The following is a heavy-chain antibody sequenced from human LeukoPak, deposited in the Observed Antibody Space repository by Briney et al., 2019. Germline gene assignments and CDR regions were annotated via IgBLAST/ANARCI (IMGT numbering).Heavy chain of an antibody. Sequence: GSSVKVSCKASGGTFSSYAISWVRQAPGQGLEWMGRIIPIFGTANYAQKFQGRVTITTDESTSTAYMELSSLRSEDTAVYYCARDRWGSPNSAITTFGVVSGNWFDPWGQGTLVTVSS. CDR2: IIPIFGTA. CDR3: ARDRWGSPNSAITTFGVVSGNWFDP. J-gene: IGHJ5*02. CDR1: GGTFSSYA. D-gene: IGHD3-3*01. V-gene: IGHV1-69*05.